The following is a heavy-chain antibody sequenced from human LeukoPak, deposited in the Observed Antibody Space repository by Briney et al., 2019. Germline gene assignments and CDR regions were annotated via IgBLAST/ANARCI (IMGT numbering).Heavy chain of an antibody. CDR2: INSDGSST. Sequence: PGGSLRLSCAASGFTFSSYSMNWVRQAPGKGLVWVSRINSDGSSTSYADSVKGRFTISRDNAKNTLYLQMNSLRAEDTAVYYCARDLLTLWYYYGMDVWGQGTTVTVSS. D-gene: IGHD3-9*01. J-gene: IGHJ6*02. CDR3: ARDLLTLWYYYGMDV. CDR1: GFTFSSYS. V-gene: IGHV3-74*01.